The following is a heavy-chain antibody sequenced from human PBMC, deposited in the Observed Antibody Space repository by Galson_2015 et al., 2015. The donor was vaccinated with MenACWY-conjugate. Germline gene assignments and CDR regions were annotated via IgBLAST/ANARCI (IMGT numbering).Heavy chain of an antibody. Sequence: QSGAEVKKPGESLRISCTASGGTFSSYAISWVRQAPGQGLEWMGGIIPIFGTANYAQKFQGRVTITADKSTSTAYMELSSLRSEDTAVYYCARGGDRAARFLWWFDPRGQGTLVTVSS. D-gene: IGHD6-6*01. CDR2: IIPIFGTA. J-gene: IGHJ5*02. CDR1: GGTFSSYA. CDR3: ARGGDRAARFLWWFDP. V-gene: IGHV1-69*06.